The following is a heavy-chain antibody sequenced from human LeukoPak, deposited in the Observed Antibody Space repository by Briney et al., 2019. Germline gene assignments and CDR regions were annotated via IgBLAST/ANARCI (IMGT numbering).Heavy chain of an antibody. CDR3: AREGYSSGSRTGIDY. J-gene: IGHJ4*02. CDR1: GFSVSTNF. Sequence: PGGSLRLSCAASGFSVSTNFMNWVRQAPGRGLEWVSVMYSGGTTSYADSVKGRFTISRDNSKNTVSLQMNSRRIDDTAVYYCAREGYSSGSRTGIDYWGQGTLVTVSS. D-gene: IGHD5-18*01. CDR2: MYSGGTT. V-gene: IGHV3-53*05.